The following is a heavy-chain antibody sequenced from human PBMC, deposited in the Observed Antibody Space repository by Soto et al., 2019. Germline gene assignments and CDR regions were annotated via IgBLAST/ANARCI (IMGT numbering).Heavy chain of an antibody. D-gene: IGHD1-26*01. Sequence: GGSHRLSCSASGFNFGSYAMHWVRQAPGKGLEYVSAISSNGGSTYYADSVKGRFTISRDNSKNTLYLQMSSLRAEDTAVYYCVKPGSYSYYFDYWGQGTLVTVSS. CDR2: ISSNGGST. CDR1: GFNFGSYA. V-gene: IGHV3-64D*06. CDR3: VKPGSYSYYFDY. J-gene: IGHJ4*02.